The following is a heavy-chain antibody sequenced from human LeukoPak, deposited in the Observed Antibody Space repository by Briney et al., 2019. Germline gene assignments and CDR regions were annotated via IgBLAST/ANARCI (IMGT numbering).Heavy chain of an antibody. CDR1: GFTFSSYA. CDR2: ISYDGSNK. V-gene: IGHV3-30-3*01. J-gene: IGHJ4*02. Sequence: GGSLRLSCAASGFTFSSYAMHWVRQAPGKGLEWVAVISYDGSNKYYADSVKGRFTISRDNSKNTLYLQMNSLRAEDTAVYYCARAKGSSGYYYSRYYFDYWGQGTLVTVSS. CDR3: ARAKGSSGYYYSRYYFDY. D-gene: IGHD3-22*01.